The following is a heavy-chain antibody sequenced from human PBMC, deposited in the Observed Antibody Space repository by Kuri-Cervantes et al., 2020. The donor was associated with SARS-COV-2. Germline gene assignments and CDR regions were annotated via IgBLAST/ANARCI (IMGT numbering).Heavy chain of an antibody. CDR2: VKTNSGNT. CDR3: ATHAAIFGVVLPDY. CDR1: ETTFPNYD. J-gene: IGHJ4*02. Sequence: ASVKVSCKAPETTFPNYDINWVRQATGQGLEWMGMVKTNSGNTLYAQFFQGRVSMTRDTSTGTVYMELSSLTSEDTAIYYCATHAAIFGVVLPDYWGQGTLVTVSS. D-gene: IGHD3-3*01. V-gene: IGHV1-8*01.